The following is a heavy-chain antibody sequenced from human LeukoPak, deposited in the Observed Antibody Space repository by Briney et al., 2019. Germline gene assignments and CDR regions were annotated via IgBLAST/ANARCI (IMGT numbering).Heavy chain of an antibody. CDR3: ARVVVVVPAAIEGSWFDP. Sequence: GGSLRLSCAASGFTFSSYAMHWVRQAPGKGLEWVAVISYDGSNKYYADSVKGRFTISRDNSKNTLYLQMNSLRAEDTAVYYCARVVVVVPAAIEGSWFDPWGQGTLVTVSS. V-gene: IGHV3-30*14. CDR2: ISYDGSNK. CDR1: GFTFSSYA. D-gene: IGHD2-2*02. J-gene: IGHJ5*02.